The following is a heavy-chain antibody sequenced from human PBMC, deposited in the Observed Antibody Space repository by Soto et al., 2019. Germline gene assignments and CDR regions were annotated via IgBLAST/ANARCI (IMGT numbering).Heavy chain of an antibody. CDR3: AAGHYHDNSGYSVDY. J-gene: IGHJ4*02. CDR2: IVVGIGDT. CDR1: GFTFTSFA. Sequence: QMQVVQSGPEVKKPGTSVKVSCKASGFTFTSFAVQWVRQARGQRLEWMGGIVVGIGDTISAQNLQERVIITRDMSTGTVYMELSSLRSEDTAVYYCAAGHYHDNSGYSVDYWGQGTLVTVSS. V-gene: IGHV1-58*01. D-gene: IGHD3-22*01.